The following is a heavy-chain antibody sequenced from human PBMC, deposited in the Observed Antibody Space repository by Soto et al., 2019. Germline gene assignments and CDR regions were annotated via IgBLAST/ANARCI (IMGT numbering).Heavy chain of an antibody. CDR1: GFTFSSYA. D-gene: IGHD2-15*01. J-gene: IGHJ4*02. V-gene: IGHV3-30-3*01. Sequence: QVQLVESGGGVVQPGRSLRPSCAASGFTFSSYAMHWVRQAPGKGLEWVAVISYDGSNKYYADSVKGRFTISRDNSKNTLYLQMNSLRAEDTAVYYCARDLYCSGGSCYSRGFDYWGQGTLVTVSS. CDR3: ARDLYCSGGSCYSRGFDY. CDR2: ISYDGSNK.